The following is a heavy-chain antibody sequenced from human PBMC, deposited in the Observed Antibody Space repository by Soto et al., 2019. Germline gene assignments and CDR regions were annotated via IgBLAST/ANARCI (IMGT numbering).Heavy chain of an antibody. CDR3: ARHLSASSSNDY. Sequence: SETLSLTCTVSGGSISSYYWSWIRQPPGKGLEWIGYIYYSGGTNYNPSLKSRVTISVDTSKNQFSLKLSSVTAADTAVYYCARHLSASSSNDYWGQGTLVTVS. V-gene: IGHV4-59*08. D-gene: IGHD6-6*01. J-gene: IGHJ4*02. CDR1: GGSISSYY. CDR2: IYYSGGT.